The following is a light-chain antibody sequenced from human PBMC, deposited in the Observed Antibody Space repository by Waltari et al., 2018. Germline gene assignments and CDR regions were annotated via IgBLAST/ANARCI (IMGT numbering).Light chain of an antibody. CDR2: EAI. V-gene: IGLV2-23*01. CDR3: CSYAGESRVV. CDR1: RSNIGAHAF. Sequence: QSALTQPASVSGSPGQSITLSCTGTRSNIGAHAFGSWFQHYPGQAPNLIISEAIKRPSGVSYRFSGSKSGNTASLTISGLQTEDEADYYCCSYAGESRVVFGGGTKLTVL. J-gene: IGLJ2*01.